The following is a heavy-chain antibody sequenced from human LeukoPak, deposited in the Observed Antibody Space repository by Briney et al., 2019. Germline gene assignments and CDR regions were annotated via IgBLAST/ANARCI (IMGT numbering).Heavy chain of an antibody. J-gene: IGHJ5*02. D-gene: IGHD1-26*01. Sequence: SETLSLTCAVSGGSISSSNWWSWVRQPPGKGLEWIGEIYHSGSTNYNPSLKSRVTISVDTSKNQFSLKLTSVTAADTAVYYCARGRLGGAASWGQGTLVTVSS. CDR2: IYHSGST. V-gene: IGHV4-4*02. CDR1: GGSISSSNW. CDR3: ARGRLGGAAS.